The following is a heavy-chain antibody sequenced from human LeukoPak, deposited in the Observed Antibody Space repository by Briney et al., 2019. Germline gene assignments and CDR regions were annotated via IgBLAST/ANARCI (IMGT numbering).Heavy chain of an antibody. Sequence: SETLSLTCTVSGDSISSSSYYWGWIRQPPGKGLEWIGSIYYSGSTYYNPSLKSRVTISVDTFKNQFSLKLSSVTAADTAVYYCARDLGTIDYWGQGTLVTVSS. V-gene: IGHV4-39*07. CDR2: IYYSGST. J-gene: IGHJ4*02. CDR1: GDSISSSSYY. CDR3: ARDLGTIDY.